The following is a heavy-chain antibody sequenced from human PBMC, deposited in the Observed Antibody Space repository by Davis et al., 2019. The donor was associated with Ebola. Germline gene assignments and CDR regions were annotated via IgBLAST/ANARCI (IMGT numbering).Heavy chain of an antibody. CDR2: TYYDRSRWYN. D-gene: IGHD5-12*01. Sequence: PSETLSLTCDISGDSVTGNNGAWNWIRQSPSRGLEWLGRTYYDRSRWYNDYAVSIKSRITINPDTSKNQLSLQLNSVTPEDTAVYYCVRGWLRSKFDYWGQGTLVTVSS. CDR1: GDSVTGNNGA. J-gene: IGHJ4*02. CDR3: VRGWLRSKFDY. V-gene: IGHV6-1*01.